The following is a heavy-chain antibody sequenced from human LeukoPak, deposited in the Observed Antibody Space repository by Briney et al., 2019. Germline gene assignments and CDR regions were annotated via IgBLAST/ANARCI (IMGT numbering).Heavy chain of an antibody. J-gene: IGHJ5*02. CDR3: ARSTMVNTATGWFDP. Sequence: PSESLSLTCTVSSGSIRSYYWSWIRQPPGKGLEWIGYIYGSGSTNFNPSLKRRVTMSVDTSKNQISLKLSFVTAADTAMYYCARSTMVNTATGWFDPWGQGTLVTVSS. CDR1: SGSIRSYY. D-gene: IGHD4/OR15-4a*01. V-gene: IGHV4-59*12. CDR2: IYGSGST.